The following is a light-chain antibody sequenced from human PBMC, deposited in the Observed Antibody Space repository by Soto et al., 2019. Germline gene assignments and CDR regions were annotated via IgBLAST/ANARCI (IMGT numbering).Light chain of an antibody. CDR3: QQYTSSLNT. CDR1: ETIRNNY. J-gene: IGKJ5*01. Sequence: QSPGTLSLSPVEGATLSCGASETIRNNYLAWYQQKPGQAPRLLIYGASVRATGVPDRFSGSGSGTDFTLTISRLEPEDFAVYYCQQYTSSLNTFGQGTRLEIK. CDR2: GAS. V-gene: IGKV3-20*01.